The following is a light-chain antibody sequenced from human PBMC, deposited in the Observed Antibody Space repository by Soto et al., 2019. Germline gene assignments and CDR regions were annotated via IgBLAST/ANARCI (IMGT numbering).Light chain of an antibody. CDR1: SSDVGSYNL. Sequence: QSALPQPASVSGSPGQSITISCTGTSSDVGSYNLVSWYQQHPGKAPKLTIYEGSKRPSGVSNRFSGSKSGNTASLTISGLQAEDEADYYCCSYAGSSTFVVFGGGTKLTVL. CDR3: CSYAGSSTFVV. V-gene: IGLV2-23*03. J-gene: IGLJ3*02. CDR2: EGS.